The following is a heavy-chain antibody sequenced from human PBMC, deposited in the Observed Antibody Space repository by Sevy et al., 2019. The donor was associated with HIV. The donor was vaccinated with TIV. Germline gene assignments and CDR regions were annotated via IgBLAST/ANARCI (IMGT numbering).Heavy chain of an antibody. J-gene: IGHJ4*02. CDR2: ISWNSGRV. V-gene: IGHV3-9*01. D-gene: IGHD3-22*01. CDR3: AKDITMIVVADVHFDY. Sequence: GGSLRLSCAASGFTFDDYAMHWVRQTPERGLEWVSGISWNSGRVGYADSVKGRFTISRDNAKNSLYLQMNSLRVEDTALYFCAKDITMIVVADVHFDYWGQGTLVTVSS. CDR1: GFTFDDYA.